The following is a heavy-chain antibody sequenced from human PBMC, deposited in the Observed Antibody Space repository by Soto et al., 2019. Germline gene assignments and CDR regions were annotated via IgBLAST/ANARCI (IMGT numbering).Heavy chain of an antibody. CDR2: ISYDGSNK. D-gene: IGHD2-21*02. Sequence: TGGSLRLSCAASGFTFSSYAMHWVRQAPGKGLEWVAVISYDGSNKYYADSVKGRFTISRDNSKNTLYLQMNSLRAEDTAVYYCPKGRTVTAVAVDIWGQGTMVTVSS. J-gene: IGHJ3*02. V-gene: IGHV3-30-3*01. CDR1: GFTFSSYA. CDR3: PKGRTVTAVAVDI.